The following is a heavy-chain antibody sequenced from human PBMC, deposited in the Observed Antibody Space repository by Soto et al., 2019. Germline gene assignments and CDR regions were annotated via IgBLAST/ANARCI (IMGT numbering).Heavy chain of an antibody. CDR2: ISAYNGNT. CDR1: GYTFTNFG. CDR3: ARGGNPIDY. D-gene: IGHD3-16*01. V-gene: IGHV1-18*01. J-gene: IGHJ4*02. Sequence: QVQLVQSGAEVKKPGASVKVSCKASGYTFTNFGIIWVRQAPGQGLEWMGWISAYNGNTNYAQNFQGRVTMTTDTSTSKASLELRSLRSDDTAVYYCARGGNPIDYWGQGTLVAVSS.